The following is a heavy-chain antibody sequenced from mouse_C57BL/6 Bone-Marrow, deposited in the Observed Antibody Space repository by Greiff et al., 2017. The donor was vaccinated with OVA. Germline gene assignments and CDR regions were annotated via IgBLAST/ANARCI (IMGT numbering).Heavy chain of an antibody. Sequence: EVQLQQSGPGLVKPSQSLSLTCSVTGYSITSGYYWNWTRQFPGNKLEWMGYISYDGSNNYNPSLKNRISITRDTSKNQFFLKLNSVTTEDTATYYCATYYGNSDWYFDVWGTGTTVTVSS. CDR2: ISYDGSN. CDR1: GYSITSGYY. D-gene: IGHD2-10*01. V-gene: IGHV3-6*01. CDR3: ATYYGNSDWYFDV. J-gene: IGHJ1*03.